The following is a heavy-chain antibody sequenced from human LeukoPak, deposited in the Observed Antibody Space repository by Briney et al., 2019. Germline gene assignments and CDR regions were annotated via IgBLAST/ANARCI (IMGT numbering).Heavy chain of an antibody. Sequence: PSETLSLTCTVSNGSISTYYWSWIRQPLGKGLEWIGHIYHSGTTIYNPTPKSRVAMSVDTSKNHFSLHLTSVTAADTAVYFFARYSFCSGWYALWGRGTLVAVSS. CDR3: ARYSFCSGWYAL. J-gene: IGHJ2*01. D-gene: IGHD6-19*01. CDR1: NGSISTYY. CDR2: IYHSGTT. V-gene: IGHV4-59*01.